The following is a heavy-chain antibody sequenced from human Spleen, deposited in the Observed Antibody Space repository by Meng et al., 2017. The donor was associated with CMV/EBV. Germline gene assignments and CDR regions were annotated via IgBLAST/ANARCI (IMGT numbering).Heavy chain of an antibody. Sequence: SVKVSCKASGYTFTSYGISWVRQAPGQGLEWMGRIIPILSTTKYAQKFQGRVTITADKSTSTVYMELSSLRSEDTAVYYCARQQLVSGGFDIWGQGTMVTVS. J-gene: IGHJ3*02. CDR1: GYTFTSYG. V-gene: IGHV1-69*04. CDR3: ARQQLVSGGFDI. D-gene: IGHD6-13*01. CDR2: IIPILSTT.